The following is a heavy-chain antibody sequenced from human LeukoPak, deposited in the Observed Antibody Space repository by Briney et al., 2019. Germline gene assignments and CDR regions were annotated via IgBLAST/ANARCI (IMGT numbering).Heavy chain of an antibody. J-gene: IGHJ4*02. CDR2: IKQDGSEK. CDR3: ARSGYEYYFDY. CDR1: GFTFSSYW. D-gene: IGHD5-12*01. Sequence: PGGSLRLSCAASGFTFSSYWMSWVRQAPGKGLEWVANIKQDGSEKFYVDSVKGRFTISRDNAKNSLYLQMNSLRAEDTAVYYCARSGYEYYFDYWGQGTLVTVSS. V-gene: IGHV3-7*01.